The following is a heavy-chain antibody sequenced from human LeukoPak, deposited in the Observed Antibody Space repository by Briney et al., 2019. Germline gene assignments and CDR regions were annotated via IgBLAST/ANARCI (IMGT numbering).Heavy chain of an antibody. D-gene: IGHD2-21*01. J-gene: IGHJ4*02. CDR3: ARGGYSPGYFDY. V-gene: IGHV4-39*07. CDR1: GGSISSSSYY. CDR2: IYYSGGT. Sequence: SETLSLTCTVSGGSISSSSYYWGWIRQPPGKGLEWIGSIYYSGGTYYNPSLKSRVTISVDTSKNQFSLKLSSVTAADTAVYYCARGGYSPGYFDYWGQGTLVTVSS.